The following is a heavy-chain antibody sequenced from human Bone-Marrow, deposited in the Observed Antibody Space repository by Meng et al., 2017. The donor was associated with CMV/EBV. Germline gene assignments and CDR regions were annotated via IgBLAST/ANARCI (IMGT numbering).Heavy chain of an antibody. J-gene: IGHJ6*02. Sequence: SCAASGFTFSSYAMHWVRQAPGKGLEWVAVTSYDGSNKYYADSVKGRFTISRDNSKNTLYLQMNSLRAEDTAVYYCASRTEYYYYGMDVWGQGTTVTVSS. CDR2: TSYDGSNK. D-gene: IGHD1-14*01. CDR1: GFTFSSYA. V-gene: IGHV3-30*14. CDR3: ASRTEYYYYGMDV.